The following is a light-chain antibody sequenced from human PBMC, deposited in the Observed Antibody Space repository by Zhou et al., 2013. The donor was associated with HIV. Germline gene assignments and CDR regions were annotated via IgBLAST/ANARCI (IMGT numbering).Light chain of an antibody. Sequence: EIVLTQSPGTLSLSPGERATLSCRASQSVSSSYLAWYQQKPGQAPRLLIHDASNRATAIPARFSGSGSGTDYTLTISSLEPEDFAVYYCQQRNAWPITFGQGTRLEIK. CDR1: QSVSSSY. CDR3: QQRNAWPIT. V-gene: IGKV3D-20*02. CDR2: DAS. J-gene: IGKJ5*01.